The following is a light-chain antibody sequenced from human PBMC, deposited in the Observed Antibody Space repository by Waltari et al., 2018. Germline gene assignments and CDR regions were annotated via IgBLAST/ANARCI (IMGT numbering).Light chain of an antibody. V-gene: IGLV1-44*01. Sequence: QSVLTQPPSASGTPGQRVTISCSGSSSNIESNTVNWFQQLPGTAPKLLIYGNSQRPSGVPDRLPGSKSGTSASLAISGLQSEDEADYYCAAWDDSLNGWVFGGGTKLTVL. CDR1: SSNIESNT. J-gene: IGLJ3*02. CDR3: AAWDDSLNGWV. CDR2: GNS.